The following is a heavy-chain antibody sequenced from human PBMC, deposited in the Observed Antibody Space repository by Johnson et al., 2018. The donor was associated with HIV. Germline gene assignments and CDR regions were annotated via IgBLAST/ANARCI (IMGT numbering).Heavy chain of an antibody. D-gene: IGHD1-7*01. J-gene: IGHJ3*02. CDR1: GFTFSSYA. CDR3: ARNQGRRNYYDAFDI. Sequence: VQLVASGGGVVQPGRSLRLSCAASGFTFSSYAIHWVRQAPGKGLQWVAIISYDGSNNYYADSVKGRFTISRDNSKNTLYLQMNSLRAEDTAVYYCARNQGRRNYYDAFDIWGQGTMVTVSS. CDR2: ISYDGSNN. V-gene: IGHV3-30*04.